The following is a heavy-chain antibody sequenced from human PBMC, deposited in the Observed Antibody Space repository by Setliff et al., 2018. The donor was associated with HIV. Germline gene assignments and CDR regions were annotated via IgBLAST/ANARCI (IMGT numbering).Heavy chain of an antibody. J-gene: IGHJ4*02. CDR1: GDTFSTYT. Sequence: SVKVSCKASGDTFSTYTISWVRQAPGQGLEWMGGIIPVFGTTDYAQNLQGRITVTVDTSTSTAYMELRTLTSDDTAVYYCARGTYGDFWGQGTLVTVSS. V-gene: IGHV1-69*06. CDR3: ARGTYGDF. CDR2: IIPVFGTT. D-gene: IGHD4-17*01.